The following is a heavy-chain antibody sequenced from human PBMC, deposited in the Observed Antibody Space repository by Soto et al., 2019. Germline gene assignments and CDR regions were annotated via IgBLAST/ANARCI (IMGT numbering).Heavy chain of an antibody. D-gene: IGHD6-19*01. CDR3: ANGGRDYSSGWYGAFDI. V-gene: IGHV3-23*01. Sequence: EVQLLESGGGLVQPGGSLRLSCAASGFTFNSYAMSWVRQAPGKGLEWVSVIRGSGGSTYYADTVKGRFTITGDKSKNPPSLKMNSLRAGDPAVYYCANGGRDYSSGWYGAFDIWGQGTMVTVSS. CDR1: GFTFNSYA. J-gene: IGHJ3*02. CDR2: IRGSGGST.